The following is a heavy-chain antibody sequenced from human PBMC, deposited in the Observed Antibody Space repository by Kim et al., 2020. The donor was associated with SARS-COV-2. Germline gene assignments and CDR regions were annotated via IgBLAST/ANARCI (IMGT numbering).Heavy chain of an antibody. V-gene: IGHV5-51*01. D-gene: IGHD2-2*01. CDR1: GYSFTSYW. CDR3: ARRDIVVVPAADYFDY. Sequence: GESLKISCKGSGYSFTSYWIGWVRQMPGKGLEWMGIIYPGDSDTRYSPSFQGQVTISADKSISTAYLQWSSLKASDTAMYYCARRDIVVVPAADYFDYWGQGTLVTVSS. CDR2: IYPGDSDT. J-gene: IGHJ4*02.